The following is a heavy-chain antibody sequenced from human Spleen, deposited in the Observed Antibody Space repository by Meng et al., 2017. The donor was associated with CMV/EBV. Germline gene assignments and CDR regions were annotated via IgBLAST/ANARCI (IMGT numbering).Heavy chain of an antibody. CDR2: ISRQSRYI. Sequence: GESLKISCAASGFTFSSYSMNWVRQAPGKGLEWVSSISRQSRYIYYADSVKGRFTISRDNAENSLFLQMNSLTAEDTAVYYCARDRGSSWKGSFDYWGQGTLVTVSS. V-gene: IGHV3-21*01. J-gene: IGHJ4*02. D-gene: IGHD6-13*01. CDR1: GFTFSSYS. CDR3: ARDRGSSWKGSFDY.